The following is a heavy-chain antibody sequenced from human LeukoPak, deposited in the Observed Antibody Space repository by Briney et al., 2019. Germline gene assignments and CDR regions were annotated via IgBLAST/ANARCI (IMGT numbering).Heavy chain of an antibody. CDR3: ANGYDYGDPHDY. CDR1: GFTFSIYA. CDR2: ISGSGGST. J-gene: IGHJ4*02. Sequence: GGSLRLSCAASGFTFSIYAMSWVRQAPGKELEWVSAISGSGGSTYYADSVKGRFTISRDNSKNTLYLQMNSLRAEDRAVYYCANGYDYGDPHDYWGQGTLVTVSS. V-gene: IGHV3-23*01. D-gene: IGHD4-17*01.